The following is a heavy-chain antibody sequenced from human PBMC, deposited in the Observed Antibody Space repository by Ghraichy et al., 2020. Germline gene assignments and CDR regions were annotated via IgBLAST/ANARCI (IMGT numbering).Heavy chain of an antibody. D-gene: IGHD4-17*01. Sequence: GESLNISCAASGFTFDDYGMSWVRQAPGKGLEWVSGINWNGGSTGYADSVKGRFTISRDNAKNSLYLQMNSLRAEDTALYYCARDDYGDYVGTLDYWGQGTLVTVSS. CDR2: INWNGGST. CDR3: ARDDYGDYVGTLDY. J-gene: IGHJ4*02. CDR1: GFTFDDYG. V-gene: IGHV3-20*04.